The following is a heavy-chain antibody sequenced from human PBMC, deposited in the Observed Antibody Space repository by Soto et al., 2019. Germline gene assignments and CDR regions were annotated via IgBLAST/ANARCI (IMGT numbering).Heavy chain of an antibody. Sequence: SETLSLTCTVSGGSISSSSYYWGWIRQPPGKGLEWIGSIYYSGSTYYNPSLKSRVTISVDTSKNQFSLKLSSVTAADTAVYYCARLFYDFWSGYYYGMDVWGQGTTVT. V-gene: IGHV4-39*01. CDR3: ARLFYDFWSGYYYGMDV. CDR1: GGSISSSSYY. CDR2: IYYSGST. D-gene: IGHD3-3*01. J-gene: IGHJ6*02.